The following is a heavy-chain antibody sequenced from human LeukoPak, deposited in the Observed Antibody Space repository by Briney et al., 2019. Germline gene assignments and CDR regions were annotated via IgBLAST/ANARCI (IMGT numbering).Heavy chain of an antibody. V-gene: IGHV4-34*01. D-gene: IGHD2/OR15-2a*01. J-gene: IGHJ5*02. CDR3: ARGPFSWFDP. CDR1: GGSFSGYY. Sequence: SETLSLTCAVYGGSFSGYYWSWIRQPPGKGLEWIGEINHSGSTNYNPSLRSRVTTSVDTSKNQFSLKLSSVTAADTAVYYCARGPFSWFDPWGQGTLVTVSS. CDR2: INHSGST.